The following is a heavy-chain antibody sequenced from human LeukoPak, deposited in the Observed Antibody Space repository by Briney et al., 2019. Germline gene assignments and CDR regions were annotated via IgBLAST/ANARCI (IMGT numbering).Heavy chain of an antibody. CDR1: GFTVSSNY. V-gene: IGHV3-53*01. D-gene: IGHD3-9*01. Sequence: PGGSLRLSCADSGFTVSSNYMRWVRQAPGRGLEWVSVIYSGGSTYYADSVKGRFTISKDNSKNTLYLQMNSLRAEDTAVYYCARVIVTGYYDAFDIWGQGTMVTVSS. CDR3: ARVIVTGYYDAFDI. J-gene: IGHJ3*02. CDR2: IYSGGST.